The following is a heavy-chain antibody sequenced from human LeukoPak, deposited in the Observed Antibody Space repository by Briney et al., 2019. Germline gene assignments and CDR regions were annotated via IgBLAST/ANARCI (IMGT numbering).Heavy chain of an antibody. Sequence: ASVKVSCKASGYTFTSCDINWVRQATGQGLEWMGWMNPNSGNTGYAQKFQGRVTITRNTSISTAYMELSSLRSEDTAVYYCAREIQTAVVTGFDYWGQGTLVTVSS. CDR1: GYTFTSCD. J-gene: IGHJ4*02. CDR2: MNPNSGNT. D-gene: IGHD5-18*01. V-gene: IGHV1-8*03. CDR3: AREIQTAVVTGFDY.